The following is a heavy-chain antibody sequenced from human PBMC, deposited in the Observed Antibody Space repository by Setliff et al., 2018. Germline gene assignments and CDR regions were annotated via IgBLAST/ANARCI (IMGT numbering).Heavy chain of an antibody. D-gene: IGHD6-19*01. Sequence: PSETLSLTCAVYGGSFSGYYWSWIRQPPGKGLEWIGEINHSGSTNYNPSLKSRVTISVDTSKNQFSLKLSSVTAADTAVYYCARAVAGYYYYYYMDVWGKGTTVTVS. CDR2: INHSGST. J-gene: IGHJ6*03. V-gene: IGHV4-34*01. CDR1: GGSFSGYY. CDR3: ARAVAGYYYYYYMDV.